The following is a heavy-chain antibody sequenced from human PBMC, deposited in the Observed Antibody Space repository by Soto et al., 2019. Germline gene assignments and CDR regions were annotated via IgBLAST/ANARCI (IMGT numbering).Heavy chain of an antibody. V-gene: IGHV1-46*03. J-gene: IGHJ4*02. Sequence: GASVKVSCKASGYTFTSSYMHWVRQAPGQGLEWMGIINPSGGSTSYAQKFQGRVTMTRDTSTSTVYMELSSLRSEDTAVYYCARVTHYDFWSGPYYYFDYWGQGTLVTVSS. CDR3: ARVTHYDFWSGPYYYFDY. CDR2: INPSGGST. D-gene: IGHD3-3*01. CDR1: GYTFTSSY.